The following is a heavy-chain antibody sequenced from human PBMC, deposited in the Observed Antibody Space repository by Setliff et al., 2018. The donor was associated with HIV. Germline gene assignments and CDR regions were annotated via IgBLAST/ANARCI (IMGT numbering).Heavy chain of an antibody. CDR3: ARLTPYPNYYDSSGYFDC. CDR1: GGSISSGGYY. Sequence: SETLSLTCTVSGGSISSGGYYWSWICQHPGKGLEWIGYIFYTGSTTYSPSLKSRVTISKDTSKNQFSLKLSSVTAADTAVYYCARLTPYPNYYDSSGYFDCWGQGTLVTVSS. J-gene: IGHJ4*02. D-gene: IGHD3-22*01. V-gene: IGHV4-61*08. CDR2: IFYTGST.